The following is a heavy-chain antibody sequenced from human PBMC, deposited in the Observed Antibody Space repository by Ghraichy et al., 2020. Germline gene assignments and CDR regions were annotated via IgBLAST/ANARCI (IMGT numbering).Heavy chain of an antibody. CDR3: GRGGYIYGSNPIDY. CDR1: GFTFNTYY. D-gene: IGHD5-18*01. Sequence: GGSLRLSCAASGFTFNTYYMTWVRQAPGKGLEWVVNIKQDGSEKYYVDSVKGRFTISRDNAKDSVYLQMNSLRAEDTAVYYCGRGGYIYGSNPIDYWGQGSQVIVSS. V-gene: IGHV3-7*04. J-gene: IGHJ4*02. CDR2: IKQDGSEK.